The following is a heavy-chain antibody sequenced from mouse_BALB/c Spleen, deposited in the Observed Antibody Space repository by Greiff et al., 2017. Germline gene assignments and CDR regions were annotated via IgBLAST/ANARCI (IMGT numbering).Heavy chain of an antibody. CDR1: GYTFTSYY. Sequence: QVHVKQSGAELVKPGASVKLSCKASGYTFTSYYMYWVKQRPGQGLEWIGEINPSNGGTNFNEKFKSKATLTVDKSSSTAYMQLSSLTSEDSAVYYCTRAPYYGGLDYWGQGTTLTVSS. CDR2: INPSNGGT. D-gene: IGHD1-1*01. V-gene: IGHV1S81*02. CDR3: TRAPYYGGLDY. J-gene: IGHJ2*01.